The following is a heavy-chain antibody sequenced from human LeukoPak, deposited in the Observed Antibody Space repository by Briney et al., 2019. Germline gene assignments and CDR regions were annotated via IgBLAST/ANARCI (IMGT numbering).Heavy chain of an antibody. CDR1: GGSISSGDYY. V-gene: IGHV4-30-4*08. CDR2: IYYSGST. D-gene: IGHD4-17*01. Sequence: PSGTLSLTCTVSGGSISSGDYYWSWIRQPPGKGLEWIGYIYYSGSTYYNPSLKSRVTISVDTSKNQFSLKLSSVTAADTAVYYCARGDGDYDFDYWGQGTLVTVSS. CDR3: ARGDGDYDFDY. J-gene: IGHJ4*02.